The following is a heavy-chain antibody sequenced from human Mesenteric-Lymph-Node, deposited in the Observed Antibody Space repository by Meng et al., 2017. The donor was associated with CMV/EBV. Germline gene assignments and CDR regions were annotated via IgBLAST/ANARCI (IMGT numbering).Heavy chain of an antibody. J-gene: IGHJ3*02. Sequence: ASVKVSCKASGYTFTGYYLHWVRQAPGQGLEWMGWINPNSSGTDYAQKFQDRVTMTWDTSISTAYMEVSSLRSDDTAVYYCARESVGPTTDAFDIWGQGTMVTVSS. V-gene: IGHV1-2*02. CDR3: ARESVGPTTDAFDI. D-gene: IGHD1-14*01. CDR1: GYTFTGYY. CDR2: INPNSSGT.